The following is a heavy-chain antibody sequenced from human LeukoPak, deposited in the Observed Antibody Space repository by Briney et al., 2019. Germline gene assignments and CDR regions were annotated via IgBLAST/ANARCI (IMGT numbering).Heavy chain of an antibody. V-gene: IGHV5-51*01. J-gene: IGHJ4*02. CDR2: IYPGDSDT. Sequence: GESLKISCKGSGYTFTTYWIGWVRQIPGKGLEWMGIIYPGDSDTRYSPSFQGQVTISADRSISTAYLQWSSLKASDTAIYYCARREAVAGTEDFLDYWGQGTWSPSPQ. CDR1: GYTFTTYW. CDR3: ARREAVAGTEDFLDY. D-gene: IGHD6-19*01.